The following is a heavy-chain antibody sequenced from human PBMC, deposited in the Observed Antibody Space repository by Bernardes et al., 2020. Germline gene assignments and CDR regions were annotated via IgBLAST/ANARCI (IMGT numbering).Heavy chain of an antibody. J-gene: IGHJ3*02. CDR3: AKGDYKKGHDAFDI. D-gene: IGHD4-17*01. Sequence: GGSLRLSCAASGFTFDDYAMHWVRQAPGKGLEWVSGISWNSGSIGYADSVKGRFTISRDNAKNSLYLQMNSLRAEDTALYYCAKGDYKKGHDAFDIWGQGTMVTVSS. CDR1: GFTFDDYA. V-gene: IGHV3-9*01. CDR2: ISWNSGSI.